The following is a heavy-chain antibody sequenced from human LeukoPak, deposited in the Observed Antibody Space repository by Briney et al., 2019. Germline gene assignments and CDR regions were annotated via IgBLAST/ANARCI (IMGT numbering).Heavy chain of an antibody. V-gene: IGHV3-30*02. CDR3: VAGPYYFDY. CDR1: GFTFSSYG. D-gene: IGHD6-19*01. CDR2: IRYDGSNK. J-gene: IGHJ4*02. Sequence: GGSLRLSCAASGFTFSSYGMHWVRQAPGKGLEWVAFIRYDGSNKYYADSVKGRFTISRENPKNTLYLQMNSLRAEDTAVYYAVAGPYYFDYWGQGTLDTVSS.